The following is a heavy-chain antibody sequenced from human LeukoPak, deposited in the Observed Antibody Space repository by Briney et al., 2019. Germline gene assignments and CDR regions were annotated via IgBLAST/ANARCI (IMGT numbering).Heavy chain of an antibody. J-gene: IGHJ5*02. CDR2: IYSGGST. V-gene: IGHV3-66*01. Sequence: GGSLRLSCAASGSTVSSDYMSWVRQAPGKGLEWVSIIYSGGSTYYGDSVKGRFTISRDNSKNTLYLQMNSLRADDTAVYYCARAEGRRSRGDWFDPWGQGTLVTVSS. CDR3: ARAEGRRSRGDWFDP. D-gene: IGHD3-10*01. CDR1: GSTVSSDY.